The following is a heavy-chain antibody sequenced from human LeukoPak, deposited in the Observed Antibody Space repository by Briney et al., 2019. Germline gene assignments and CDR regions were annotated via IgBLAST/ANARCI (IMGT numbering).Heavy chain of an antibody. CDR2: ISSSSSTI. CDR3: ARDGVSVYDSSGYTLNFDY. V-gene: IGHV3-48*04. D-gene: IGHD3-22*01. J-gene: IGHJ4*02. Sequence: PGGSLRLSCAASGFTFSSYSMNWVRQAPGKGLEWVSYISSSSSTIYYADSVKGRFTISRDNAKNSLYLQMNSLRAEDTAVYYCARDGVSVYDSSGYTLNFDYWGQGTLVTVSS. CDR1: GFTFSSYS.